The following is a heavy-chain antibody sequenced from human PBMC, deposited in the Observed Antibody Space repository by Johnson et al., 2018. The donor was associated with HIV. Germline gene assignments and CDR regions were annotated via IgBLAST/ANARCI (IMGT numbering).Heavy chain of an antibody. V-gene: IGHV3-30*02. CDR2: IRYDGSNK. CDR1: GFTFSSYG. D-gene: IGHD1-26*01. J-gene: IGHJ3*02. CDR3: ARGREGGNYQGGAFDI. Sequence: QVQLVESGGGVVQPGGSLRLSCAASGFTFSSYGMHWVRQAPGKGLEWVAFIRYDGSNKYYADSVKGRFTISRDNSKNTLYLQMNSLRAEDTAVYYCARGREGGNYQGGAFDIWGQGTMVTVSS.